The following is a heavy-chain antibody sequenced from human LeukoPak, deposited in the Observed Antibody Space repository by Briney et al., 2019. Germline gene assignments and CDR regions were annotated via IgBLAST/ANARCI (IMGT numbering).Heavy chain of an antibody. V-gene: IGHV4-31*03. CDR2: IYYSGST. Sequence: SQTLSLTCTVSGGSISSGGYYWSWIRQLPGKGLEWIGYIYYSGSTYYNPSLKSRVTISVDTSKNQFSLKLSSVTAADTAVYYCARRAGTDWYFDLWGRGTLVTVSS. D-gene: IGHD6-13*01. J-gene: IGHJ2*01. CDR1: GGSISSGGYY. CDR3: ARRAGTDWYFDL.